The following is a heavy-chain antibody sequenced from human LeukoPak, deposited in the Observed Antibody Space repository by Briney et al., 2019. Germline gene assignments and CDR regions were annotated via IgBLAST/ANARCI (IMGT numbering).Heavy chain of an antibody. D-gene: IGHD6-13*01. CDR3: AVGAAGLDY. J-gene: IGHJ4*02. CDR2: INSDGSSA. Sequence: GGSLRLSCAASGFTFTSYWIHWVRQAPGKGLVWVSRINSDGSSASYADSVKGRFTISRDNAKNTLCLQMNSLRAEDTAVYYCAVGAAGLDYWGQGTQVTVSS. V-gene: IGHV3-74*01. CDR1: GFTFTSYW.